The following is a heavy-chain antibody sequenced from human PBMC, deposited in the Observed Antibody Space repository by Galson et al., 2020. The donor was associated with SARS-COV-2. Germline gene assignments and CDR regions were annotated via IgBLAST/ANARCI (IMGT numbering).Heavy chain of an antibody. Sequence: TGGSLRLSCAPSGFIVSDNYMNWVRQAPGKGLEWVSVLYSGGNTYYADSVKDRFSISRDNSKNTLYLQMNGLRPEDTAVYYCARGLSSPSSALYFDYWGQGNVVTVSS. J-gene: IGHJ4*02. D-gene: IGHD6-6*01. CDR2: LYSGGNT. V-gene: IGHV3-66*01. CDR1: GFIVSDNY. CDR3: ARGLSSPSSALYFDY.